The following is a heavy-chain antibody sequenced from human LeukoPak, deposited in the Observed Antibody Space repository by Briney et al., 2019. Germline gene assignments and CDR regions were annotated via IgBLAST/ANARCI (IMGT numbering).Heavy chain of an antibody. CDR1: GFTFSSFA. CDR2: IRAAGGRT. CDR3: AKRGVVIRVILVGFHKEAYYFDS. V-gene: IGHV3-23*01. J-gene: IGHJ4*02. D-gene: IGHD3-22*01. Sequence: GGSLRLTCAASGFTFSSFAMSWVRQPPGKGLEWVSAIRAAGGRTDYADSVKGRFTISRDNSKNTVYLQMNSLRAEDTAVYFCAKRGVVIRVILVGFHKEAYYFDSWGQGALVTVSS.